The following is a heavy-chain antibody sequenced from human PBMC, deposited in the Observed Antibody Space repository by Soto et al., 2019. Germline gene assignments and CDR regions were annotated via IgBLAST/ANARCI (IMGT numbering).Heavy chain of an antibody. CDR1: RFTFSTYV. V-gene: IGHV3-23*01. CDR3: AKGASAGYYYYGMDV. Sequence: GESLKISCAASRFTFSTYVMTWVRQAPGKGLEWVSAISRSGDSTYYADSVKGRFTISRDNSKNTLYVQMNSLRAEDTAVYYCAKGASAGYYYYGMDVWGQGTTVTVSS. CDR2: ISRSGDST. D-gene: IGHD2-15*01. J-gene: IGHJ6*02.